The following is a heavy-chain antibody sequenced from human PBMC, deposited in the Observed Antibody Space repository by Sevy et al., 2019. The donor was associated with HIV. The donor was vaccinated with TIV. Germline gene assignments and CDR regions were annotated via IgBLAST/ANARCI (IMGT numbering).Heavy chain of an antibody. J-gene: IGHJ4*02. CDR1: RYSLNKFS. Sequence: ASVKVSCRISRYSLNKFSMHWVRQAPGKGLEWMGSFDPEDGERIYAQKFQGRFSMTEDTSKDTAYMELSSLRPDDTAVYYCAITREYYSDTSGYFDYWGQGTLVTVSS. CDR3: AITREYYSDTSGYFDY. CDR2: FDPEDGER. D-gene: IGHD3-22*01. V-gene: IGHV1-24*01.